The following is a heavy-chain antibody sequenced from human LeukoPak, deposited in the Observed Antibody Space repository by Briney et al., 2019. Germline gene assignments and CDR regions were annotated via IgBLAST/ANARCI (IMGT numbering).Heavy chain of an antibody. Sequence: ASVKVSCKASGYTFTSYGISWVRQAPGQGLEWMGWISAYNGNTHYAQKLQGRVTMTTDTSTSTVYMELRSLRSDDTAVYYCARAALYYGSSGLLGHWGQGTLVTVSS. CDR3: ARAALYYGSSGLLGH. J-gene: IGHJ4*02. CDR2: ISAYNGNT. D-gene: IGHD3-22*01. V-gene: IGHV1-18*01. CDR1: GYTFTSYG.